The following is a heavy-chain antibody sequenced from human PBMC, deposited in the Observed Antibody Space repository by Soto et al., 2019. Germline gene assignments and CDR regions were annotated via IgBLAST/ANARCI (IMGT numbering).Heavy chain of an antibody. CDR2: ISSRSDI. V-gene: IGHV3-21*01. CDR1: GFTFSTYS. D-gene: IGHD2-2*02. Sequence: GGSLRLSCVGSGFTFSTYSINWVRQAPGKGLEWVSSISSRSDIYYADSVKGRFTISRDNAKNSVSLQMNSLRAEDTAAYYCAREYTAWPLAYGLDVWRHGTTVTVSS. CDR3: AREYTAWPLAYGLDV. J-gene: IGHJ6*02.